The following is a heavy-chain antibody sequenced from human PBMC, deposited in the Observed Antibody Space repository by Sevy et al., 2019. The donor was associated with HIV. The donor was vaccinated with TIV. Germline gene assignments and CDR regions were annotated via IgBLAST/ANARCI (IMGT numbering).Heavy chain of an antibody. Sequence: GGSLRLSCAASGFSLNSFWMNWVRQTPGKGLEWVGNINQNGSVTYYVDSVKGRFTISRDNSRNLLYLQMTSLRVEDTALYYCVRAVATNGSFWGQGTLVTVSS. J-gene: IGHJ4*02. V-gene: IGHV3-7*01. D-gene: IGHD2-15*01. CDR1: GFSLNSFW. CDR2: INQNGSVT. CDR3: VRAVATNGSF.